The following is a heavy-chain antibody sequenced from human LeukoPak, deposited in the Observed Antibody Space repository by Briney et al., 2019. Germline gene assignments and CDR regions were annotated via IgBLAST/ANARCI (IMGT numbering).Heavy chain of an antibody. CDR2: IYSGGST. Sequence: GGSLRLSCAASGFTVSSNYMSWVRQAPGKGLEWVSVIYSGGSTYYADSVKGRFTISRDNSKNTLYLQMNSLRAEDTAVYYCARDIVGATTGWFDPWGQGTLVTVSS. J-gene: IGHJ5*02. CDR1: GFTVSSNY. D-gene: IGHD1-26*01. V-gene: IGHV3-53*01. CDR3: ARDIVGATTGWFDP.